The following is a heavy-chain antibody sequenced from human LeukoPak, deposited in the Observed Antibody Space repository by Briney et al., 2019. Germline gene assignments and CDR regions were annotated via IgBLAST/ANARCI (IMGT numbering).Heavy chain of an antibody. D-gene: IGHD4-17*01. CDR1: GFTFNNYA. CDR2: ISYDGSNK. Sequence: PGRSLRLSCAASGFTFNNYAMHWVRQAPGKGLEWVAVISYDGSNKYYADSVKGRFTISRDNSKNTLYLQMNSLRAEDTAVYYCARYRFYGGFDPWGQGTLVTVSS. V-gene: IGHV3-30-3*01. CDR3: ARYRFYGGFDP. J-gene: IGHJ5*02.